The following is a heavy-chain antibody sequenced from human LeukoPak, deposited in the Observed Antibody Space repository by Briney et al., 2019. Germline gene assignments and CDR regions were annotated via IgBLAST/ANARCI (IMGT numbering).Heavy chain of an antibody. J-gene: IGHJ4*02. Sequence: GGSLRLSCAASGFTSSSYSMNWVRQAPGKGLEWVSSISSSSSYIYYADSVKGRFTISRDNAKNSLYLQMNSLRAEDTAVYYCARDGYNLNFFDYWGQGTLVTVSS. CDR1: GFTSSSYS. CDR2: ISSSSSYI. D-gene: IGHD5-24*01. V-gene: IGHV3-21*01. CDR3: ARDGYNLNFFDY.